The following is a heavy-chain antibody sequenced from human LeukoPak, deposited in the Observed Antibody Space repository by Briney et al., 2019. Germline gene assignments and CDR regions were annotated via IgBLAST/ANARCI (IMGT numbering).Heavy chain of an antibody. CDR1: GGTFSSYA. CDR3: AREWYYYDSAGPSFFDY. Sequence: ASVKVSCKASGGTFSSYAISWVRQAPGQGLEWMGWINPNSGGTNYAQKLQGRVTMTTDTSTSTAYMELRSLRSDDTAVYYCAREWYYYDSAGPSFFDYWGQGTLVTVSS. D-gene: IGHD3-22*01. J-gene: IGHJ4*02. CDR2: INPNSGGT. V-gene: IGHV1-18*01.